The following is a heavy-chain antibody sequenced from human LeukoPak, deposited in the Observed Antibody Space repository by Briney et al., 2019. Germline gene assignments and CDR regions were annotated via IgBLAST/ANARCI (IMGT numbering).Heavy chain of an antibody. J-gene: IGHJ5*02. CDR3: AKEGRLGQHWLDP. CDR1: GFTSSIYA. D-gene: IGHD1/OR15-1a*01. V-gene: IGHV3-23*01. CDR2: ISAGGDRK. Sequence: PGGSLRLSCAASGFTSSIYAMSWVRQAPGKGLEWVSAISAGGDRKYYADSVKGRFTVSRDNSKNTLDLQMNSLRAEDTAVYYCAKEGRLGQHWLDPWGQGTQVTVFS.